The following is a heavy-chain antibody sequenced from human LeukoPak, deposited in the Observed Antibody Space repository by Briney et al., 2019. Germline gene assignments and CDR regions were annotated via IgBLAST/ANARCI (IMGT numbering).Heavy chain of an antibody. J-gene: IGHJ5*02. D-gene: IGHD3-9*01. CDR3: ARARRVLRYFDWLSPGWFDP. Sequence: SETLSLTCTVSGGSISSYYWSWIRQPPGKGLEWLGYIYYSGSTNYNPSLKSRVTISVDTSKNQFSLKLSSVTAADTAVYYCARARRVLRYFDWLSPGWFDPWGQGTLVTVSS. V-gene: IGHV4-59*01. CDR1: GGSISSYY. CDR2: IYYSGST.